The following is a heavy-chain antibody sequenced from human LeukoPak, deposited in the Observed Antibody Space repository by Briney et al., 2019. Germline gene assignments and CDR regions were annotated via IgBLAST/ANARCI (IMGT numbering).Heavy chain of an antibody. CDR2: ISYDGSNK. D-gene: IGHD6-19*01. Sequence: GRSLRLSCAASGFTFSSYGMHWVRQAPGKGLEWVAVISYDGSNKYYAASVKGRFTISRDNSKNTLYLQMNSLRAEDTAVYYCARERVTGTSYYYYYGMDVWGQGTTVTVSS. J-gene: IGHJ6*02. V-gene: IGHV3-30*03. CDR3: ARERVTGTSYYYYYGMDV. CDR1: GFTFSSYG.